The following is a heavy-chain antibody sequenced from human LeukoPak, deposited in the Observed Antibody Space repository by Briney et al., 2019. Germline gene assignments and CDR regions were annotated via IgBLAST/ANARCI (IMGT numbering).Heavy chain of an antibody. V-gene: IGHV1-18*01. Sequence: GASVKVSCKTSGYTFTTYGISWVRQAPGQGLEWMGWISAYNGNTNYAQKLQGRVTMTTDTSTSTAYMELRSLRSDDTAVYYCARDLVTGYSSGWYFPRVHDYWGQGTLVTVSS. J-gene: IGHJ4*02. CDR1: GYTFTTYG. CDR2: ISAYNGNT. CDR3: ARDLVTGYSSGWYFPRVHDY. D-gene: IGHD6-19*01.